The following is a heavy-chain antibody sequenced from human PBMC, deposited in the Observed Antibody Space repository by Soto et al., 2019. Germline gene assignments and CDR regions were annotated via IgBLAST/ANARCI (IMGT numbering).Heavy chain of an antibody. CDR1: GDSVSSNSAA. CDR2: TYYRSKWSN. V-gene: IGHV6-1*01. Sequence: SQTLSLTCAISGDSVSSNSAAWNWIRQSPSRGLEWLGRTYYRSKWSNDYAVSVKSRITINPDTSKNQFSLQLNSVTPEDTAVYYCARVSILLWFGEEGYCGMDVWGQGTTVTVSS. CDR3: ARVSILLWFGEEGYCGMDV. D-gene: IGHD3-10*01. J-gene: IGHJ6*02.